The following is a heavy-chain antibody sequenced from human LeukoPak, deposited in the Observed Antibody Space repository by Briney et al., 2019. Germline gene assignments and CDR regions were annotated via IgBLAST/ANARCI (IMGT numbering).Heavy chain of an antibody. CDR1: GYSISSGYY. CDR2: IYHSGST. J-gene: IGHJ4*02. Sequence: PSETLSLTCAVSGYSISSGYYWGWIRQPPGKGLEWIGSIYHSGSTYYNPSLKSRVTISVDTSKNQFSLKLSSVTAADTAVYYCGVGYQLLYPFDYWGQGTLVTVSS. V-gene: IGHV4-38-2*01. D-gene: IGHD2-2*02. CDR3: GVGYQLLYPFDY.